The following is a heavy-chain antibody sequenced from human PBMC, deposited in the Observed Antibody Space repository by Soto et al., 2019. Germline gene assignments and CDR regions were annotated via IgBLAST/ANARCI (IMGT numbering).Heavy chain of an antibody. CDR1: GYTFTSYG. D-gene: IGHD1-1*01. Sequence: QVHRVQSGAEVKKPGAPVKVSCKGSGYTFTSYGITWVRQAPGQGLEWMGWISAHNGNTDYAQKLQGRVTVTRDTSTSTAYRELRSLRSDDTAVYYCARGRYGDYWGQGALVTVSS. V-gene: IGHV1-18*01. CDR3: ARGRYGDY. CDR2: ISAHNGNT. J-gene: IGHJ4*02.